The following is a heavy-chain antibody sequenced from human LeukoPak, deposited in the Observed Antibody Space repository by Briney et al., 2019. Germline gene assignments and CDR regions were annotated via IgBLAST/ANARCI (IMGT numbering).Heavy chain of an antibody. J-gene: IGHJ3*02. D-gene: IGHD6-6*01. V-gene: IGHV3-21*01. CDR3: ASAGEYSSSTGAFDI. Sequence: PGGSLRLSCAASGFTFSSYSMNWVRQAPGKGPEWVSSISSSSSYIYYADSVKGRFTISRDNAKNSLYLQMNSLRAEDTAVYYCASAGEYSSSTGAFDIWGQGTMVTVSS. CDR1: GFTFSSYS. CDR2: ISSSSSYI.